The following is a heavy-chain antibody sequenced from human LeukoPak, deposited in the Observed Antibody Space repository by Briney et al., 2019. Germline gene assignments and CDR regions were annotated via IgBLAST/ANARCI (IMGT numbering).Heavy chain of an antibody. J-gene: IGHJ4*02. Sequence: PGGSLRLSCAASGFTFSSYGMHWVRQAPGKGLEWVAVISYDGSNKYYADSVKGRFTISRDNSKNTLYLQMNSLRAEDTAVYYCAPVEVDYWGQGTLVTVSS. CDR2: ISYDGSNK. CDR1: GFTFSSYG. V-gene: IGHV3-30*03. CDR3: APVEVDY.